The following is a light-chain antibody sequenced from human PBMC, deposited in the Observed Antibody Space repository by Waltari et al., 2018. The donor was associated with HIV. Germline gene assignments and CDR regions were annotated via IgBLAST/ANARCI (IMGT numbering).Light chain of an antibody. V-gene: IGKV1-5*03. J-gene: IGKJ1*01. CDR2: QSS. Sequence: DIQLTQSPSNLSTSVGDRVIITCRASQTANKCLAWYQQKLGRAPRVIIYQSSTLENGVPSSISGSASGVDFTLTIGSLQPEDLGTYYCQQYNSLPWTFGQGTRVEV. CDR1: QTANKC. CDR3: QQYNSLPWT.